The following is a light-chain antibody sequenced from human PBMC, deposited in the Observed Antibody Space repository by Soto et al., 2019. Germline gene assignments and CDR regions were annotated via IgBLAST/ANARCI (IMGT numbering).Light chain of an antibody. V-gene: IGKV3-15*01. CDR2: GIS. J-gene: IGKJ5*01. CDR3: QQYTNWPIT. CDR1: QTVHNN. Sequence: EVVMTQSPATLSVSPGESVTLSCRASQTVHNNYLAWYQQKPGQAPRLLMYGISARATGIPGRFSGSGSGTEFTLTINGLQSEDFAVYYCQQYTNWPITLGQGTRLEIK.